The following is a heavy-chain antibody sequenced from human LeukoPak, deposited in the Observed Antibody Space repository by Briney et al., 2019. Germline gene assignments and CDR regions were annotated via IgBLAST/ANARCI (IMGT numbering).Heavy chain of an antibody. Sequence: QSGGSPRLSCAASGFTFSSYVIHWIRQAPGKGLEWVAVISYDGSNKFYADSVKGRFTISRDNSKNTLYLQLNSLRAEDTAVYYCARDWGESRREGLFDCWGQGTLVTVSS. CDR1: GFTFSSYV. D-gene: IGHD3-16*01. CDR3: ARDWGESRREGLFDC. J-gene: IGHJ4*02. V-gene: IGHV3-30-3*01. CDR2: ISYDGSNK.